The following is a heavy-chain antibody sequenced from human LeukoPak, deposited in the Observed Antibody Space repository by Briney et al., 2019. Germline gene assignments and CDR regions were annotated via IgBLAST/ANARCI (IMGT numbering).Heavy chain of an antibody. CDR2: INGDGSST. CDR1: GFTFSSDW. V-gene: IGHV3-74*01. Sequence: GGSLRLSCAASGFTFSSDWMHWVRQSPGKGLVWVSRINGDGSSTSYADSVKGRFTISRDNAKNTLYLQMNSLRAGDTAAYYCARGLTGYYGYFEYWGQGILVTVSS. CDR3: ARGLTGYYGYFEY. J-gene: IGHJ4*02. D-gene: IGHD3-9*01.